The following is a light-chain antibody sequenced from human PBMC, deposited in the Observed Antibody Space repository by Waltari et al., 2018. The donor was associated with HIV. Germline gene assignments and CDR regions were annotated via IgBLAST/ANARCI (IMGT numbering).Light chain of an antibody. Sequence: EIVLTQSPRTLSLSPGERATLSCRASQTVTSNYLAWYQMTPGQAPRLLIYGASIRATGVPDKFSGSGSGTDFTLTIGRLQPEDFAVYYCHQYGTSPQTFGQGSKVEIK. CDR3: HQYGTSPQT. V-gene: IGKV3-20*01. CDR1: QTVTSNY. J-gene: IGKJ2*01. CDR2: GAS.